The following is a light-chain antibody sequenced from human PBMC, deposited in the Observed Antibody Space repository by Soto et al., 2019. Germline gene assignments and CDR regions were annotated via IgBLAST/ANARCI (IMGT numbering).Light chain of an antibody. CDR3: QQYNSYWT. Sequence: EIVLTQSPVTLSLSPGERATLSCRASQSVSSSYLAWYQQIPGQAPRLLIYGASSRATGIPDRFSGSGSGTDFTLTISRLEPADFAVYYCQQYNSYWTFGQGTKVEIK. CDR2: GAS. V-gene: IGKV3-20*01. J-gene: IGKJ1*01. CDR1: QSVSSSY.